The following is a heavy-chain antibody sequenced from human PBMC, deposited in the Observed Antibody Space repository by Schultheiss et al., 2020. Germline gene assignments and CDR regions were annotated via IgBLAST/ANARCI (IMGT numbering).Heavy chain of an antibody. Sequence: SETLSLTCAVYGGSFSGYYWSWIRQPPGKGLEWIGEINHSGSTNYNPSLKSRVTISVDTSKNQFSLKLSSVTAADTAVYYCARDVGWKLFDYWGQGTLVTVSS. CDR3: ARDVGWKLFDY. V-gene: IGHV4-34*01. D-gene: IGHD6-19*01. CDR1: GGSFSGYY. CDR2: INHSGST. J-gene: IGHJ4*02.